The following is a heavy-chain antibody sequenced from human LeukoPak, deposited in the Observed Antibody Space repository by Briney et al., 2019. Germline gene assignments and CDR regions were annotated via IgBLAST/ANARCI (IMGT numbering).Heavy chain of an antibody. CDR3: ATHRRSGSGGSENAFEI. D-gene: IGHD5-12*01. J-gene: IGHJ3*02. Sequence: SETLSLTCTVSGGSISSISYYWGWIRQAPGKGLEWIGNIYDSGTTHYNPSLKSRVTISGDTSKNQFSLKLNSVTAADTAIYYCATHRRSGSGGSENAFEIWSQGTMVTVSS. V-gene: IGHV4-39*01. CDR2: IYDSGTT. CDR1: GGSISSISYY.